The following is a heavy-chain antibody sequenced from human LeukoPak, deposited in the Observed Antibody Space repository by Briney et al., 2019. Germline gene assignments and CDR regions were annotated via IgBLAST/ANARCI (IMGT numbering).Heavy chain of an antibody. CDR3: AKDGGYYGSGSSKGGGHLDY. V-gene: IGHV3-30*04. Sequence: GGSLRLSCAASGFTFSSYAMHWVRQAPGKGLEWVAVISYDGSNKYYADSVKGRFTISRDNSKNTLYLQMNSLRAEDTAVYYCAKDGGYYGSGSSKGGGHLDYWGQGTLVTVSS. CDR2: ISYDGSNK. J-gene: IGHJ4*02. D-gene: IGHD3-10*01. CDR1: GFTFSSYA.